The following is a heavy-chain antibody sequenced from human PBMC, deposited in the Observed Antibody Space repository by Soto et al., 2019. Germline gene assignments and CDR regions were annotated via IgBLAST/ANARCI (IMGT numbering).Heavy chain of an antibody. Sequence: EVQLVESGGGLVQPGGSLRLSCAGSGLTFSDHSMDWVRQAPGKGLQWVGRTTNKANNYATEHAASVKGRFTISRDESKNSLYLQMNSLKTEDTAVYYCVRDVCSGGSRWGQGTLVTVSS. J-gene: IGHJ4*02. CDR1: GLTFSDHS. CDR3: VRDVCSGGSR. D-gene: IGHD2-15*01. CDR2: TTNKANNYAT. V-gene: IGHV3-72*01.